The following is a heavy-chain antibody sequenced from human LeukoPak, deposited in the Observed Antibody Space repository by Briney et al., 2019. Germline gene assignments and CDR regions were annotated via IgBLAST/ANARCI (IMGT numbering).Heavy chain of an antibody. D-gene: IGHD6-19*01. CDR1: GDSISSYY. CDR3: ARGGWYPESFQH. Sequence: SETLSLTCTVSGDSISSYYWSWIRQPPGKGLEWIGYIYYSGGTDYNPSLKSRVTISVDTSKNQFSLKLRSVTAADTAVYYCARGGWYPESFQHWGQGALVTVSS. CDR2: IYYSGGT. V-gene: IGHV4-59*08. J-gene: IGHJ1*01.